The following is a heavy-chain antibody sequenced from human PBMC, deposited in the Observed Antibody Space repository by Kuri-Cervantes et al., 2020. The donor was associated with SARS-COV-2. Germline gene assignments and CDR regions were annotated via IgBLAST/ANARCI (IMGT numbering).Heavy chain of an antibody. Sequence: GESLKISCAASGFTFSSYDMHWVRQATGKGLEWVSAIGTAGDTYYPGSVRGRFTISRDNGRSTLFLQMESLRAEDTALYFCARDLWSNNWKTQGAIDVWGQGTMVTVSS. V-gene: IGHV3-13*04. D-gene: IGHD1-20*01. CDR2: IGTAGDT. J-gene: IGHJ3*01. CDR1: GFTFSSYD. CDR3: ARDLWSNNWKTQGAIDV.